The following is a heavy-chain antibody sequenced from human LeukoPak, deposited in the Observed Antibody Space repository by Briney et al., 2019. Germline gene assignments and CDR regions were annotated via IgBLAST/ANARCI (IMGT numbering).Heavy chain of an antibody. CDR1: GGTFTRDA. Sequence: SVKVSCKLSGGTFTRDAISWVRQAPGEGLEWMGRILPLLSTKNYARKFQGRVTLTADKSTGTAYMELSSLRVEDTAVYYCAREGYDYVWQTTEQDGMDVWGQGTTVTVSS. CDR3: AREGYDYVWQTTEQDGMDV. D-gene: IGHD3-16*01. V-gene: IGHV1-69*04. J-gene: IGHJ6*02. CDR2: ILPLLSTK.